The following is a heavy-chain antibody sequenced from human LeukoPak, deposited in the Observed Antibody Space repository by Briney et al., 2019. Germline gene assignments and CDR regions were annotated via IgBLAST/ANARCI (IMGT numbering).Heavy chain of an antibody. CDR2: IRYDGNNR. CDR1: GFIFSSYA. CDR3: AKDQIVPNYYYMEV. V-gene: IGHV3-30*02. D-gene: IGHD3-22*01. Sequence: GGSLTLSCAASGFIFSSYAMHWVRQAPGKGLEWVAFIRYDGNNRYYADSVKGRFTISRDNSKNTLYLQMNSLRVEDTALYYCAKDQIVPNYYYMEVWGKGTTVTVSS. J-gene: IGHJ6*03.